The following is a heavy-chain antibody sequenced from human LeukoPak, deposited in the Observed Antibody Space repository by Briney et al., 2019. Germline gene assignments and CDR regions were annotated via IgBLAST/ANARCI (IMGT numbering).Heavy chain of an antibody. D-gene: IGHD3-22*01. V-gene: IGHV4-34*01. CDR1: GGSFSGYY. J-gene: IGHJ4*02. CDR2: INHSGST. Sequence: SETPSLTCAVYGGSFSGYYWSWIRQPPGKGLEWIGEINHSGSTNYNPSLKSRVTISVDTSKNQFSLKLSSVTAADTAVYYCASCQRYRSGYDNWGQGTLVTVSS. CDR3: ASCQRYRSGYDN.